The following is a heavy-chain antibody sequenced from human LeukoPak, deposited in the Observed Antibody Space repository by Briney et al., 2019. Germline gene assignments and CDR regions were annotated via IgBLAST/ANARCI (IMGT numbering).Heavy chain of an antibody. D-gene: IGHD6-19*01. CDR3: AREGTPSYSHSSGQMDV. J-gene: IGHJ6*02. CDR1: GYSFTSSD. V-gene: IGHV1-8*01. Sequence: GASVKVSCTASGYSFTSSDINWVRHATGRGLEWIGGMNPNSGNTDYAEKFQGRVTMTRSTAMSTAYMELSGLRSDDTAVYYCAREGTPSYSHSSGQMDVWGQGTSVTVSS. CDR2: MNPNSGNT.